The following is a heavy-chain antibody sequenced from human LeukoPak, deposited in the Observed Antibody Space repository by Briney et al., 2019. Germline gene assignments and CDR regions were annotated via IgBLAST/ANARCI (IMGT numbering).Heavy chain of an antibody. D-gene: IGHD3-3*01. CDR2: IYTSGST. CDR3: ARGPLNYDFWSGYYDTWFDP. CDR1: GYSISSGYY. V-gene: IGHV4-38-2*02. J-gene: IGHJ5*02. Sequence: SETLSLTCTVSGYSISSGYYWGWIRQPPGEGLEWIGRIYTSGSTNYSPSLKTRVTISVDTSKNQFSLKLSSVTAADTAVYFCARGPLNYDFWSGYYDTWFDPWGQGTLVTVSS.